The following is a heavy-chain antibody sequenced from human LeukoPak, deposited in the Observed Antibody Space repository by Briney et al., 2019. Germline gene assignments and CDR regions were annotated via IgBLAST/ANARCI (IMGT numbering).Heavy chain of an antibody. CDR1: GYTFTDYY. D-gene: IGHD2-15*01. Sequence: EASVKVSCKASGYTFTDYYMHWVRQAPGQGLEWMGWINPNSGGTNYAQKFQGRITMTRDTSISTAYMELSRLRSDDTAVYYCAGGAYCSGGSCYLGYWGQGTLVTVSS. CDR2: INPNSGGT. J-gene: IGHJ4*02. CDR3: AGGAYCSGGSCYLGY. V-gene: IGHV1-2*02.